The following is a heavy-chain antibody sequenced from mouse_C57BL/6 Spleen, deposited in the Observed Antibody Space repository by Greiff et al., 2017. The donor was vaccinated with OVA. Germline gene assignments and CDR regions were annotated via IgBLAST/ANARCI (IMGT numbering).Heavy chain of an antibody. V-gene: IGHV1-39*01. CDR3: ARSAQATYRYYFDY. CDR2: INPNYGTT. CDR1: GYSFTDYN. J-gene: IGHJ2*01. Sequence: EVKLMESGPELVKPGASVKISCKASGYSFTDYNMNWVKQSNGKSLEWIGVINPNYGTTSYNQKFKGKATLTVDQSSSTAYMQLNSLTSEDSAVYYCARSAQATYRYYFDYWGQGTTLTVSS. D-gene: IGHD3-2*02.